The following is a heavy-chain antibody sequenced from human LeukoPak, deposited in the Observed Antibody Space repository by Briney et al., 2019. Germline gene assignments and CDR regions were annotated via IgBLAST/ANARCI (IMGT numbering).Heavy chain of an antibody. CDR1: GGSISSGGYY. CDR3: ARGSYGSGSYGSDY. Sequence: SETLSLTCTVSGGSISSGGYYWSWIRQHPGKGLEWIGYIYYSGGTYYNPSLKSRVTISVDTSKNQFSLKLSSVTAADTAVYYCARGSYGSGSYGSDYWGQGTLVTVSS. CDR2: IYYSGGT. J-gene: IGHJ4*02. D-gene: IGHD3-10*01. V-gene: IGHV4-31*03.